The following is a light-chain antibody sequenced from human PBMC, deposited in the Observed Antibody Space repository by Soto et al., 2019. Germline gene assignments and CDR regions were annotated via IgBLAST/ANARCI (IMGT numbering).Light chain of an antibody. V-gene: IGKV3-20*01. CDR3: QQYGSSPSTT. CDR1: QSVSSSY. J-gene: IGKJ5*01. Sequence: EIVLTQSPGTLSLSPGERATLSCRASQSVSSSYLAWSQQKPGQAPRLLIYGASSRATGIPDRFSGSGSGTNFTLTISRLEPEDCAVYYCQQYGSSPSTTFGQETRLEIK. CDR2: GAS.